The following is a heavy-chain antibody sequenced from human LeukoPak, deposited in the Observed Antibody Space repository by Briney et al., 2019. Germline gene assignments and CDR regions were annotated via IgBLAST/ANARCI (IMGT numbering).Heavy chain of an antibody. D-gene: IGHD5-12*01. J-gene: IGHJ4*02. V-gene: IGHV3-23*01. Sequence: PGGTLRLSCAASGFTFSSYGMSWVRQAPGKGLEWVSVISGTGGNTYYADSVKGRFTISRDNSKNTLYLQMNSLRAEDTAIYYCARRYSGYDYFDYWGQGSLVTVSS. CDR2: ISGTGGNT. CDR3: ARRYSGYDYFDY. CDR1: GFTFSSYG.